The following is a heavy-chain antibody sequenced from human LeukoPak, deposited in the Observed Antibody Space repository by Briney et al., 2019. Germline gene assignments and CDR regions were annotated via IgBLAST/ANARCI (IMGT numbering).Heavy chain of an antibody. CDR1: GYSISSGYY. CDR2: IYHSGST. V-gene: IGHV4-38-2*02. CDR3: ARYRRHGQNGLDY. J-gene: IGHJ4*02. D-gene: IGHD5-24*01. Sequence: SETLSLTCTVSGYSISSGYYWGWIRQPPGKGLEWIGYIYHSGSTNYNPSLKSRLTMSIDSSKKQFSLKLGSVTSADTAVYYCARYRRHGQNGLDYWGQGMLVTVSS.